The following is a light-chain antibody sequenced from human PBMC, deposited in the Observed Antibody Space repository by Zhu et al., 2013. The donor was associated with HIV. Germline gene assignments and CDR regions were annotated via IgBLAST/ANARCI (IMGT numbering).Light chain of an antibody. Sequence: EIVLTQSPATLSLSPGERATLSCRASQSVSNYLAWYQQKPGQAPRLLIYDASKRATGIPARFSGRGSGTDFTLTISSLQPEDVATYYCQHVNSNAAFGPGTKVDV. V-gene: IGKV3-11*01. J-gene: IGKJ3*01. CDR2: DAS. CDR3: QHVNSNAA. CDR1: QSVSNY.